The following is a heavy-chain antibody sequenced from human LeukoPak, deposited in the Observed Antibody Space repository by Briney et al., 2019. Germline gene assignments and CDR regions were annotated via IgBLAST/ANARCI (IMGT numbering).Heavy chain of an antibody. CDR1: GASISSHY. V-gene: IGHV4-4*07. J-gene: IGHJ5*02. Sequence: SETLSLTCNVSGASISSHYWNWIRQPAGKGLEWIGRIYNTGSANYNPSPKSRVIMSLDTSRNQISLKLTSVTAADTAVYYCARDVFFRAHNWFDPWGQGTLVTVSS. CDR2: IYNTGSA. CDR3: ARDVFFRAHNWFDP. D-gene: IGHD2/OR15-2a*01.